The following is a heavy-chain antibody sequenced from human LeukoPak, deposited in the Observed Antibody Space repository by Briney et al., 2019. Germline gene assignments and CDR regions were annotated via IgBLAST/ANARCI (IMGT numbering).Heavy chain of an antibody. CDR3: ARGVVVGAFDI. D-gene: IGHD3-3*01. V-gene: IGHV1-69*05. CDR1: GGTFSSYA. Sequence: GASVKVSCKASGGTFSSYAISWVRQAPGQGLEWMGGIIPILGTANYAQKFQGRVTITTDESTSTAYMELSSLRSEDTAVYYCARGVVVGAFDIWGQGTMVTVSS. J-gene: IGHJ3*02. CDR2: IIPILGTA.